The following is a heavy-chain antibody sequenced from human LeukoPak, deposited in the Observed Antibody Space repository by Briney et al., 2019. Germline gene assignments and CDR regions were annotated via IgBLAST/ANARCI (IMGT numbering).Heavy chain of an antibody. CDR3: ARDGYDKRTQRFYGMDV. CDR2: INTNTGNP. D-gene: IGHD3-22*01. Sequence: ASVKVSCKASGYTFTSYAMNWVRQAPGQGLEWMGWINTNTGNPTYAQGFTGRFVFSLDTSVSTAYLQISSLKAEDTAVYYCARDGYDKRTQRFYGMDVWGQGTTVTVSS. CDR1: GYTFTSYA. V-gene: IGHV7-4-1*02. J-gene: IGHJ6*02.